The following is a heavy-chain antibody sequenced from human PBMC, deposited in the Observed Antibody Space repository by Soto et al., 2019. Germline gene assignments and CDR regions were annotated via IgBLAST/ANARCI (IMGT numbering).Heavy chain of an antibody. CDR2: ISWNSGSI. CDR3: AKGRGGFGGVRMNNWFDP. Sequence: EVQLVESGGGLVQPGRSLRLSCAASGFTFDDYAMHWVRQAPGKGLEWVSGISWNSGSIGYADSVKGRFTISRDNAKNSLYLQMNSLGAEDTALYYCAKGRGGFGGVRMNNWFDPWGQGTLVTVSS. CDR1: GFTFDDYA. V-gene: IGHV3-9*01. D-gene: IGHD3-16*01. J-gene: IGHJ5*02.